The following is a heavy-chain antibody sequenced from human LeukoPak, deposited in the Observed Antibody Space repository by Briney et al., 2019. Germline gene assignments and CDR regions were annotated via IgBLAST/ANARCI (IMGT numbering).Heavy chain of an antibody. D-gene: IGHD6-19*01. CDR2: IYYSGST. CDR3: ARKFGTGWFFDY. J-gene: IGHJ4*02. Sequence: NPSETLSLTCTVSGGTISSYYWSWIRQPPGKGLEWIGYIYYSGSTNYNPSLKSRVAISLHTSNNQFSLNLRSVTAADTAVYYCARKFGTGWFFDYWGRGTLVTVPS. CDR1: GGTISSYY. V-gene: IGHV4-59*01.